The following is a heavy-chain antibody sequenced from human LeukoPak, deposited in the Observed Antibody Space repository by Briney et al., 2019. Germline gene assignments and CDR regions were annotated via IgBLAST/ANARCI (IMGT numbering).Heavy chain of an antibody. V-gene: IGHV3-9*01. Sequence: PGRSLRLSCAASGFTFNDYAMHWVRQAPGKGVEWVSGIGWNSHIIGYEDSVKGRFTISRDNARNSLSLQMNSLRAEDTAFYYCAKDRDSSGFAPYFDYWGQGILVTVSS. D-gene: IGHD3-22*01. CDR2: IGWNSHII. CDR3: AKDRDSSGFAPYFDY. J-gene: IGHJ4*02. CDR1: GFTFNDYA.